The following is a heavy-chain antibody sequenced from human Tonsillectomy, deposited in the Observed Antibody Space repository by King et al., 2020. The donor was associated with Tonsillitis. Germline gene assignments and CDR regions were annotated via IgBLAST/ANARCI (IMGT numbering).Heavy chain of an antibody. D-gene: IGHD4-17*01. CDR2: ISAYNGNT. V-gene: IGHV1-18*01. Sequence: QVQLVESGGNVVQPGRSLRLSCAASGYTFTNYGISGVRQAPGQGLEWMGWISAYNGNTNSAQKLQGRVTMTTDTSTSTAYMELRSLRSDDTAVYYCARVRTVTLSDNDYWGQGTLVTVSS. CDR1: GYTFTNYG. CDR3: ARVRTVTLSDNDY. J-gene: IGHJ4*02.